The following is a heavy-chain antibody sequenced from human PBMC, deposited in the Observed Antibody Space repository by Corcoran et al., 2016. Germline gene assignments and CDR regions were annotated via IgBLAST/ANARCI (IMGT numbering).Heavy chain of an antibody. CDR2: NSAYDGNT. Sequence: QVQLVQSGAEVKKPGASVRVSCKASGYTFTSYSISWVRQAPGQWLEWLGWNSAYDGNTNYAQKFQGRVTMTTDASTSTAYMELRSLTSDDTAVYCCAGSLTNEWLVRFSLANWGQGTLVTVSS. V-gene: IGHV1-18*01. CDR1: GYTFTSYS. CDR3: AGSLTNEWLVRFSLAN. D-gene: IGHD6-19*01. J-gene: IGHJ4*02.